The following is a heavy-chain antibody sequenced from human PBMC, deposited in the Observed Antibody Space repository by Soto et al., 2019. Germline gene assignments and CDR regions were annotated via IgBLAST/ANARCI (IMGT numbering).Heavy chain of an antibody. V-gene: IGHV4-59*11. D-gene: IGHD1-26*01. CDR3: TGGGSGHPFDY. Sequence: KPSETLSLTCTVSGVSITSPHWTWIRQSPGKGLEWSANIHYSGSTHSSPALKRRVVISIDTSENQSSLKLSSVTTADTAVYYCTGGGSGHPFDYWGQGTLVTVSS. CDR1: GVSITSPH. CDR2: IHYSGST. J-gene: IGHJ4*02.